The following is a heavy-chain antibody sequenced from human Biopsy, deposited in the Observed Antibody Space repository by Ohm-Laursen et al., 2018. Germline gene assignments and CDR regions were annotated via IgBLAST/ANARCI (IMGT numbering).Heavy chain of an antibody. J-gene: IGHJ4*02. Sequence: TLSLTCTVSGGSVSSNVHYWAWIRQPPGKGLECIGTVFHSGITFYNPSLKSRVTISIDTSKNQFSLNLTSVTAADTAAYYCARHDGNGPFALDSWGQGTLVTVSS. CDR1: GGSVSSNVHY. V-gene: IGHV4-39*01. CDR2: VFHSGIT. CDR3: ARHDGNGPFALDS. D-gene: IGHD5-24*01.